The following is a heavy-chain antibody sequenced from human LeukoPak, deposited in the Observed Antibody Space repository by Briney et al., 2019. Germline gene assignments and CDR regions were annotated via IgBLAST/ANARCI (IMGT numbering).Heavy chain of an antibody. J-gene: IGHJ4*02. CDR1: GLTFSSSW. CDR3: ARDLAYSRLDY. V-gene: IGHV3-7*03. D-gene: IGHD5-18*01. CDR2: INPDGNKK. Sequence: GGSLRLSCAVSGLTFSSSWMDWVRQAPGKGLEWVASINPDGNKKYSADSVKGRFAISRDNAENSLYLQMNSLRVEDTAFYYCARDLAYSRLDYWGQGMLVTVSS.